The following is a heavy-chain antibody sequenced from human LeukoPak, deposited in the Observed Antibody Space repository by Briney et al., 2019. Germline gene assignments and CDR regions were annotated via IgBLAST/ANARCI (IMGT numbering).Heavy chain of an antibody. V-gene: IGHV1-18*01. CDR3: ARDVSRRRGFDP. D-gene: IGHD2-2*01. J-gene: IGHJ5*02. Sequence: ASVKLSCTASGYTFNIYGINWVPQAPGQGLECMGWISANNGNTNYAEKLQGRVTMTTDTSTSTDYMELRSLRSDDTAVYYCARDVSRRRGFDPWGQGTLVTVSS. CDR2: ISANNGNT. CDR1: GYTFNIYG.